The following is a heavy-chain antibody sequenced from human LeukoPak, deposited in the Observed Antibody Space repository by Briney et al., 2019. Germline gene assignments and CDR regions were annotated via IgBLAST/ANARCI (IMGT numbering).Heavy chain of an antibody. CDR3: ARSTLDDAFDI. CDR2: IKQNGSEK. CDR1: GFTFSSYW. V-gene: IGHV3-7*01. J-gene: IGHJ3*02. Sequence: PGGSLRLSCAASGFTFSSYWMSWVRQAPGKGLEWVANIKQNGSEKYYVDSVKGRFTISRDNAKNSLYLQMNSLRAEDTAVYYCARSTLDDAFDIWGQGTMVTVSS.